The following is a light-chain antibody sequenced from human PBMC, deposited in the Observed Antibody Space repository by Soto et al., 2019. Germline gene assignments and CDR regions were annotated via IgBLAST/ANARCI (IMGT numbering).Light chain of an antibody. CDR3: SSYTSSSTYVL. CDR2: EVS. V-gene: IGLV2-14*01. Sequence: QSVLTQPASVSGSPGQSITISCTGTSSDVGAYNYVSWYQQHPGKAPKLLIYEVSNRPSGVSDRFSGSKSDNTASLTISGLQADDEADYFCSSYTSSSTYVLFGGGTKVTVL. J-gene: IGLJ2*01. CDR1: SSDVGAYNY.